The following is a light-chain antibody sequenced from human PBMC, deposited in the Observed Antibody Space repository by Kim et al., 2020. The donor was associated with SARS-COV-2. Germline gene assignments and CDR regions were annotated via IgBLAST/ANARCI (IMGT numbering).Light chain of an antibody. CDR2: QDS. V-gene: IGLV3-1*01. Sequence: SYELTQPPSVSVSPGQTASITCSADKLGDRYACWYQHKPGQSPLLVIYQDSRRPSGIPERFSGSNSGNTATLTMSGTQAMDEADYYCQAWDSSTSVLFGG. J-gene: IGLJ2*01. CDR3: QAWDSSTSVL. CDR1: KLGDRY.